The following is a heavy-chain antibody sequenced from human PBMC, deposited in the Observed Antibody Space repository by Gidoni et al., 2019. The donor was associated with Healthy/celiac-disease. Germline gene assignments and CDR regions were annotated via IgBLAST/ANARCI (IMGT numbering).Heavy chain of an antibody. CDR3: ARDRWFGELNPLCDY. D-gene: IGHD3-10*01. CDR1: GYNVTSSG. CDR2: ISAYNGNT. J-gene: IGHJ4*02. Sequence: QVQLVQSGAEVKKPGDSVKVPCQASGYNVTSSGISWVRQAPGQGLEWMGGISAYNGNTNYAQKLQGRVTMTTDTSTSTAYMELRSLRSDDTAVYYCARDRWFGELNPLCDYWGQGPLVTVSS. V-gene: IGHV1-18*04.